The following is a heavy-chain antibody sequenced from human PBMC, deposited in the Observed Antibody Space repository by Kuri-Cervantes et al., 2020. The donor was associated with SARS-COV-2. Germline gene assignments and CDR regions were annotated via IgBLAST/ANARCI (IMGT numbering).Heavy chain of an antibody. CDR2: ISGSGGST. CDR1: GFTFSSYA. V-gene: IGHV3-23*01. D-gene: IGHD3-3*01. Sequence: GESLKISCAASGFTFSSYAMSWVRQAPGKGLEWVSAISGSGGSTYYADSVKGRFTIYRDNSKNTLYLQINSQRAEDTAVYYCAKRSGGYFDYWGQGTLVTVSS. CDR3: AKRSGGYFDY. J-gene: IGHJ4*02.